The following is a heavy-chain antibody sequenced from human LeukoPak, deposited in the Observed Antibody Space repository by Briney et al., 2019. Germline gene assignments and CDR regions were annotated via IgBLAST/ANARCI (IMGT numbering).Heavy chain of an antibody. CDR1: GFTFSAYA. D-gene: IGHD2-21*02. CDR3: AREMVVTALKYYYGMDV. CDR2: ISSSSSYI. Sequence: GGSLRLSCEASGFTFSAYAMTWVRQAPGKRLEWVSSISSSSSYIYYADSVKGRFTISRDNAKNSLYLQMNSLRAEDTAVYYCAREMVVTALKYYYGMDVWGQGTTVTVSS. J-gene: IGHJ6*02. V-gene: IGHV3-21*01.